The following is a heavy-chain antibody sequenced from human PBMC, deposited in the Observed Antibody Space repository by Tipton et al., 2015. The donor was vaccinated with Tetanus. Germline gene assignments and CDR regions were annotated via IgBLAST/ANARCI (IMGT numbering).Heavy chain of an antibody. J-gene: IGHJ6*02. V-gene: IGHV3-9*01. Sequence: SLRLSCAASGFTFDDYAMHWVRQAPGKGLEWVSGISWNSGSIGYADSVKGRFTISRDNAKNSLYLQMNSLRAEDTALYYCAKDKSDLGYCSGGSCHTHYYGMDVWGQGTMVTVSS. CDR2: ISWNSGSI. CDR3: AKDKSDLGYCSGGSCHTHYYGMDV. D-gene: IGHD2-15*01. CDR1: GFTFDDYA.